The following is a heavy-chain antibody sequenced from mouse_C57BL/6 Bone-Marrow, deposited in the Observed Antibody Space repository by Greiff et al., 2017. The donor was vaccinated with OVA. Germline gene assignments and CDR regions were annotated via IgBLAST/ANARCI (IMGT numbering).Heavy chain of an antibody. V-gene: IGHV1-5*01. CDR3: TRSNYYFDD. CDR1: GYTFTSYW. J-gene: IGHJ2*01. Sequence: EVQLQQSGTVLARPGASVKMSCKTSGYTFTSYWMHWVKQRPGQGLEWIGAIYPGNSDTSYNQKFKGKATLTAVTSASTAYMEISSLKNEDSAVYYCTRSNYYFDDWGQGTTLTVSS. D-gene: IGHD2-5*01. CDR2: IYPGNSDT.